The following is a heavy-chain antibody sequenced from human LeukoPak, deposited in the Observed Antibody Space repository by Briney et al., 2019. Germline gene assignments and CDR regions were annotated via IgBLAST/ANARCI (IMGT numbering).Heavy chain of an antibody. D-gene: IGHD5-18*01. CDR2: INHGGST. CDR1: GGPFSGYY. CDR3: ARNSSDY. J-gene: IGHJ4*02. V-gene: IGHV4-34*01. Sequence: SETLSLSCAVYGGPFSGYYWSWIRQPPGKGLEWIGEINHGGSTKYNPSLKRRVTISVDTSKNQFSLKLSSVTAADTAVYYCARNSSDYWGQGTLVTVSS.